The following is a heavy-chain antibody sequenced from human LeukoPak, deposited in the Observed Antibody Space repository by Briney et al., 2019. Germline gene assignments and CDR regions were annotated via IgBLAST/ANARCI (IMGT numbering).Heavy chain of an antibody. Sequence: GGSLRLSCAASGFTFSSSAMSWVRQAPGKGLEWVSAISSDGGNTYYADSMKGRFTISRDNSRSTLYLQMNSLRAEDTAVYYCARDAARYGSGWYYDFWGQGTLVTVSS. CDR1: GFTFSSSA. CDR2: ISSDGGNT. CDR3: ARDAARYGSGWYYDF. V-gene: IGHV3-23*01. D-gene: IGHD6-19*01. J-gene: IGHJ4*02.